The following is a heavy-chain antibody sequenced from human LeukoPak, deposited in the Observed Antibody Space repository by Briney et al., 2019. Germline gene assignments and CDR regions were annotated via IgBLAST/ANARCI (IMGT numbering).Heavy chain of an antibody. CDR1: GFTFSSYW. CDR2: IKQDGSEK. J-gene: IGHJ4*02. V-gene: IGHV3-7*03. CDR3: AKTPYYYDSSGYYSY. D-gene: IGHD3-22*01. Sequence: GGSLRLSCAASGFTFSSYWMSWVRQAPGKGLEWVANIKQDGSEKYYVDSVKGRFTISRDNAKNSLYLQMNSLRAEDTALYYCAKTPYYYDSSGYYSYWGQGTLVTVSS.